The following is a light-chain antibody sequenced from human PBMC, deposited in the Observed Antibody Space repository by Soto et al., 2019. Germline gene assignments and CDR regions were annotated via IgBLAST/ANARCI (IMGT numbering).Light chain of an antibody. CDR3: QQRSNWPPWT. Sequence: EIVLTQSPGTLSLSPGERVTLSCRASQSVSSNLAWYQQKPGQAPRFLVYGASSRATGIPDRFSGSGSGTDFTLTISSLEPEDFAVYYCQQRSNWPPWTFGQGTKVDIK. V-gene: IGKV3-11*01. J-gene: IGKJ1*01. CDR2: GAS. CDR1: QSVSSN.